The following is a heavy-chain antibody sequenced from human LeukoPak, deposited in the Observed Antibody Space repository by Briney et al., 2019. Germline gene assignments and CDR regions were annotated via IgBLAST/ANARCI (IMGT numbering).Heavy chain of an antibody. CDR3: ATVITHGAFDI. J-gene: IGHJ3*02. CDR1: GFTFSSYE. D-gene: IGHD3-22*01. V-gene: IGHV3-48*03. Sequence: SVGSLRLSCAASGFTFSSYEMNWVRQAPRKGLEWVSYISSSGSTIYYADSVKGRFTIPRDNAKNSLYLQMNGLRAEDTAVYYCATVITHGAFDIWGQGTMVTVSS. CDR2: ISSSGSTI.